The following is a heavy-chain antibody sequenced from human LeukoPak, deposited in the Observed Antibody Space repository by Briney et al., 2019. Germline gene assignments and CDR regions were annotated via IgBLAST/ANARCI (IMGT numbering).Heavy chain of an antibody. V-gene: IGHV3-9*01. CDR3: IKDMGFDLLKDAFHV. CDR2: ISWDSGSQ. J-gene: IGHJ3*01. Sequence: GGSLRLSCVGSGFSLGDYAMHWVRQVPGKGLEWVSSISWDSGSQAYADSVRGRFTISRDNAKNSLYLQMNSLRPEDTAFYYCIKDMGFDLLKDAFHVWGQGTLVTVSS. D-gene: IGHD3-9*01. CDR1: GFSLGDYA.